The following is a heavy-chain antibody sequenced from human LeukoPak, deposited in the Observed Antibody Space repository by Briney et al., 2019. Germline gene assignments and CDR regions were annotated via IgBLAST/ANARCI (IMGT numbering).Heavy chain of an antibody. CDR3: ARQLPTAAADTRGYYYY. CDR2: LYYGENS. J-gene: IGHJ4*02. CDR1: GGSISIISSSTYY. Sequence: PSETLSLTYTVSGGSISIISSSTYYWGWIRQAPGKGLEWIGSLYYGENSHYNPSLKSRATLSVDTSNNQFSLNLTSVTAADAAVYFCARQLPTAAADTRGYYYYWGQGTVVTVSS. V-gene: IGHV4-39*01. D-gene: IGHD6-25*01.